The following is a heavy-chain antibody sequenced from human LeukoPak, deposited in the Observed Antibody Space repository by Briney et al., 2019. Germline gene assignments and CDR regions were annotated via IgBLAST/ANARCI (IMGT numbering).Heavy chain of an antibody. D-gene: IGHD1-1*01. CDR3: ARETRGFDY. CDR2: IVFDGSDK. J-gene: IGHJ4*02. V-gene: IGHV3-30*01. Sequence: GGSLRLSCAASGFTFSSNAMHWVRQAPGKGLEWVAVIVFDGSDKYYADSVKGRFTISRDNSKNTLYLQMNSLRADDTAVYYYARETRGFDYWGQGTLVTVSS. CDR1: GFTFSSNA.